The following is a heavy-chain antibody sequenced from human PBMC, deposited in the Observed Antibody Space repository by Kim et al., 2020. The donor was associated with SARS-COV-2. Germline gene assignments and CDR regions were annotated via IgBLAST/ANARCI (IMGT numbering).Heavy chain of an antibody. CDR2: ITKNSTTI. V-gene: IGHV3-48*02. J-gene: IGHJ3*01. D-gene: IGHD3-16*01. Sequence: GGSLRLSCATSGFTFSAYDMNWVRQAPGKGLEWLSFITKNSTTIYYADSVKGRFTISRDNDKNSLYLQMNSLRDEDTAVYYCVRDRMGGAFDVWGQGKMVTVSS. CDR3: VRDRMGGAFDV. CDR1: GFTFSAYD.